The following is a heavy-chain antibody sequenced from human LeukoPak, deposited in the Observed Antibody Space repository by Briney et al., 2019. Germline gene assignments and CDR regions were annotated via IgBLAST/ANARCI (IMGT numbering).Heavy chain of an antibody. Sequence: SQTLSLTRTVSGGSISSGGYYWSWIRQHPGKGLEWIGYIYYSGSTYYNPSLKSRVTISVDTSKNQFSLKLSSVTAADTAVCYCARASTYYRDHDAFDIWGQGTMVTVSS. D-gene: IGHD3-10*01. CDR3: ARASTYYRDHDAFDI. CDR1: GGSISSGGYY. CDR2: IYYSGST. V-gene: IGHV4-31*03. J-gene: IGHJ3*02.